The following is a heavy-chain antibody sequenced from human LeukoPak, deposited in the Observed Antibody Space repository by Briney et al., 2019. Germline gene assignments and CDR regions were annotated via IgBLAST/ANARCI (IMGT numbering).Heavy chain of an antibody. D-gene: IGHD1-26*01. CDR3: ARSYSGSYYMTLPDYYGMDV. CDR1: GGSISSGGYS. J-gene: IGHJ6*02. Sequence: PSETLSLTCAVSGGSISSGGYSWSWIRQPPGKGLEWIGYIYHSGSTYYNPSLKSRVTISVDTSKNQFSLKLSSVTAADTAVYYCARSYSGSYYMTLPDYYGMDVWGQGTTVTVSS. CDR2: IYHSGST. V-gene: IGHV4-30-2*02.